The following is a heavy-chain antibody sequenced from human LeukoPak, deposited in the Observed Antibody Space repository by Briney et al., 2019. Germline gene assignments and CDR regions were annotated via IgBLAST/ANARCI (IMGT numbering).Heavy chain of an antibody. J-gene: IGHJ4*02. Sequence: SETLSLTCTVSGGSISSYYLSWIRQPAGKGLEWIGRIYTSGSTNYNPSLKSRVTMSVDTSKNQFSLKLSSVTAADTAVYYCARGTVVVPAAPFVYWGQGTLVTVSS. CDR3: ARGTVVVPAAPFVY. CDR2: IYTSGST. CDR1: GGSISSYY. V-gene: IGHV4-4*07. D-gene: IGHD2-2*01.